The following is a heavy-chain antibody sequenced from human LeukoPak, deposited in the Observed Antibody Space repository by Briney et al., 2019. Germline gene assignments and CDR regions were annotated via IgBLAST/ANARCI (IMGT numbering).Heavy chain of an antibody. CDR1: AYSISSGYY. CDR3: ARQPPVLRFLEWSYYFDY. Sequence: PSETLSLTCVVSAYSISSGYYWGWIRQPPGKGLEWIGSIYYSGSTYYNPSLKSRVTISVDTSKNQFSLKLSSVTAADTAVYYCARQPPVLRFLEWSYYFDYWGQGTLVTVSS. D-gene: IGHD3-3*01. V-gene: IGHV4-38-2*01. J-gene: IGHJ4*02. CDR2: IYYSGST.